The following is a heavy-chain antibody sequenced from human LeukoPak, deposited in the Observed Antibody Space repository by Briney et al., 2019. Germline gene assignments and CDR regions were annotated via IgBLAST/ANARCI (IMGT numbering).Heavy chain of an antibody. CDR3: AKEGTASNPSDLDH. J-gene: IGHJ4*02. V-gene: IGHV3-30*02. CDR1: GFIFTDYG. Sequence: PGGSLRPSCAASGFIFTDYGMHWVRQAPGKGLEWLTFIRYDGSGKYYADSVKGRFTISRDNSKNTLYLQMNSLTSADTAVYYCAKEGTASNPSDLDHWGQGILVTVSS. D-gene: IGHD1/OR15-1a*01. CDR2: IRYDGSGK.